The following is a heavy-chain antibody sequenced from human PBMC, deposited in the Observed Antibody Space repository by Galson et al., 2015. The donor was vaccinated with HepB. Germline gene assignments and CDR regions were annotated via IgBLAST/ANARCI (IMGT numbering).Heavy chain of an antibody. J-gene: IGHJ4*02. Sequence: SLRLSCAASGFTFSSYAMSWVRQAPGKGLEWVSAISGSGGSTYYADSVKGRFTISRDNSKNTLYLQMNSLRAEDTAVYYCARAGYYDSSTAPFDYWGQGTLVTVSS. CDR3: ARAGYYDSSTAPFDY. D-gene: IGHD3-22*01. CDR2: ISGSGGST. V-gene: IGHV3-23*01. CDR1: GFTFSSYA.